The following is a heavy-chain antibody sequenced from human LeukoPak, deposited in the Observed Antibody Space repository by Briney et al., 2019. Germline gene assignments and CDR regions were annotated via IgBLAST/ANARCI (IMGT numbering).Heavy chain of an antibody. Sequence: GASVTVSCKSSGHTLNNHFIHWVRPAPGQGLEWMGMINPRDGSTRTLQRFQGRLTMTRDTSTSTLYMGLSSLRSEDTATYFCARGADQEFDFWGQGTLVTVSS. V-gene: IGHV1-46*02. CDR1: GHTLNNHF. CDR3: ARGADQEFDF. CDR2: INPRDGST. J-gene: IGHJ4*02.